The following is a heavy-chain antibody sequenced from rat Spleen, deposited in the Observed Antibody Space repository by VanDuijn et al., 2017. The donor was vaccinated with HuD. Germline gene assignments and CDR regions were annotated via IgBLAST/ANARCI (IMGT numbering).Heavy chain of an antibody. CDR2: ITYDGSRT. CDR1: GFTFSNYG. CDR3: ATHGGYPGY. J-gene: IGHJ2*01. V-gene: IGHV5-29*01. Sequence: EVQLVESGGGLVQPGRSLKLSCAASGFTFSNYGMAWVRQTPTKGLEWVATITYDGSRTYYRDSVKGQFTISRDNAKSTLCLQMDSLRSEDTATYYCATHGGYPGYWGQGVMVTVSS. D-gene: IGHD1-11*01.